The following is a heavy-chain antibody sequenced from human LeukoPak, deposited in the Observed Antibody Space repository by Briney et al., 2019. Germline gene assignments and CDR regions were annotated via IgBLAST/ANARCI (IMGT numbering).Heavy chain of an antibody. J-gene: IGHJ4*02. CDR2: ISSSGSTI. V-gene: IGHV3-48*04. Sequence: GGSLRLSCAASGFTFSSYAMHWVRQAPGKGLEWVSYISSSGSTIYYADSVKGRFTTSRDNAKNSLYLQMNSLRAEDTAVYYCASSTRYYYDSSGYYYNYWGQGTLVTVSS. CDR3: ASSTRYYYDSSGYYYNY. D-gene: IGHD3-22*01. CDR1: GFTFSSYA.